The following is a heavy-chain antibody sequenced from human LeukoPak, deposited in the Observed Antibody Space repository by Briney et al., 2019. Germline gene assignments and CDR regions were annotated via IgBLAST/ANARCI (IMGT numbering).Heavy chain of an antibody. CDR3: ARDKGGYDDY. D-gene: IGHD5-12*01. Sequence: PGGSLRLSCAASGFTFSSYAMSWVRQAPGKGLEWVSSITTSGGSTSYADSVKGRFTISRDNAKNTLYLQMNSLRAEDTAVYYCARDKGGYDDYWGQGTLVTVSS. CDR1: GFTFSSYA. CDR2: ITTSGGST. V-gene: IGHV3-23*01. J-gene: IGHJ4*02.